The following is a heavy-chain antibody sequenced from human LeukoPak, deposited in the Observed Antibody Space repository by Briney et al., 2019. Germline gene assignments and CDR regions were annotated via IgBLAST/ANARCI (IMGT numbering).Heavy chain of an antibody. CDR1: GYTFTSYD. Sequence: GASVKVSCKASGYTFTSYDINWVRQATGQGLEWMGWMNPNSGNTGYAQKFQGRVTMTTDTSTSTAYMELRSLRSDDTAVYYCARTKIAAAGTYFDYWGQGTLVTVSS. CDR3: ARTKIAAAGTYFDY. CDR2: MNPNSGNT. D-gene: IGHD6-13*01. J-gene: IGHJ4*02. V-gene: IGHV1-8*01.